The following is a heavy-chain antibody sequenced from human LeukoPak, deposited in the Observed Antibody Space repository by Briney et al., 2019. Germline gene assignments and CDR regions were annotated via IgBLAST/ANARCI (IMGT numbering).Heavy chain of an antibody. CDR3: AKVSVIPS. D-gene: IGHD2-21*01. CDR1: GFTFSTYV. CDR2: ISDSGGLT. V-gene: IGHV3-23*01. Sequence: GGSLRLSCAASGFTFSTYVMNWVRQAPGKGLEWVPGISDSGGLTYYADSVKGRFTISRDNFKNTLYLQMNSLTAEDTAVYYCAKVSVIPSWGQGTLVAVSS. J-gene: IGHJ5*02.